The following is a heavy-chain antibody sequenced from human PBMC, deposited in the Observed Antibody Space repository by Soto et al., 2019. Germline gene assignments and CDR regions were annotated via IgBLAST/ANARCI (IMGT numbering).Heavy chain of an antibody. D-gene: IGHD3-22*01. CDR2: IWYDGSNK. CDR3: ARDRVERWLTSSYYFDY. Sequence: QVQLVESGGGVVQPGRSLRLSCAASGFTFSSYGMHWVRQAPGKGLEWVAGIWYDGSNKYYADSVKGRFTISRDNSKNTLYLQMNSLRAEDTAVYYCARDRVERWLTSSYYFDYWGQGTLVTVSS. J-gene: IGHJ4*02. V-gene: IGHV3-33*01. CDR1: GFTFSSYG.